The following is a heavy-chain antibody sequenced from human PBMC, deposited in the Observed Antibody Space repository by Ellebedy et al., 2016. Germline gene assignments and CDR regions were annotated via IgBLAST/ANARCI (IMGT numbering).Heavy chain of an antibody. J-gene: IGHJ6*04. D-gene: IGHD4-17*01. CDR1: GYIFTDYY. CDR3: ARDHQGSITSRYGQDFVSYMDV. V-gene: IGHV1-2*02. CDR2: INPHSGAT. Sequence: ASVKVSCXSSGYIFTDYYIHWVRQAPGQGLEWMGFINPHSGATYYARNLQGRSTMTSDRSTRTAYMEMRSLTSGDTAVYYCARDHQGSITSRYGQDFVSYMDVWGKGTTVTVSS.